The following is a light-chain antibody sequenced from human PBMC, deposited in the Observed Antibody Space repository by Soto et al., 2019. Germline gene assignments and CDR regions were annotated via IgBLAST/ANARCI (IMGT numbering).Light chain of an antibody. CDR1: QSVSSN. V-gene: IGKV3-15*01. J-gene: IGKJ2*01. Sequence: EIVMTQSPATLSVSPGERATLSCRASQSVSSNLAWYQQKPGKAPRLLIYGASTRATGIPARFSGSGSGTAVTLTISSMQSEDFAVYYCQQYNNWPPYTFGQGTKLEIK. CDR3: QQYNNWPPYT. CDR2: GAS.